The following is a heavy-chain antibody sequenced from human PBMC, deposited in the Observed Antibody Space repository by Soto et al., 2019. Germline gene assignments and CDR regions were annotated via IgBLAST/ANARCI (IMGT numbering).Heavy chain of an antibody. CDR2: IGTAGDT. D-gene: IGHD3-16*01. CDR1: GFTFSSYD. V-gene: IGHV3-13*01. Sequence: VQLVESGGGLVQPGGSLRLSCAASGFTFSSYDMHWVRQATGKGLEWVSAIGTAGDTYYPGSVKGRFTISRENAKNSLYLQMNSLRAEDTAVYYCARVLNSQIQRGGVIINSYWYFDLWGRGTLVTVSS. CDR3: ARVLNSQIQRGGVIINSYWYFDL. J-gene: IGHJ2*01.